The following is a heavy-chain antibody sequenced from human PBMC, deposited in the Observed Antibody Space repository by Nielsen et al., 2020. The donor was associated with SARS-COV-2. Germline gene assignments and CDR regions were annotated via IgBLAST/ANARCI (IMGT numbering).Heavy chain of an antibody. CDR2: IHYTGST. V-gene: IGHV4-59*12. J-gene: IGHJ4*02. CDR1: NGSISSYY. CDR3: AREGVASDGSFDS. D-gene: IGHD6-13*01. Sequence: SETLSLTCSVSNGSISSYYWSWIRQPPGKGLEWIGYIHYTGSTNYNPSLKSRVTMSVDTSNHHFSLKLTSVTAADTAVYYCAREGVASDGSFDSWGQGILVTVSS.